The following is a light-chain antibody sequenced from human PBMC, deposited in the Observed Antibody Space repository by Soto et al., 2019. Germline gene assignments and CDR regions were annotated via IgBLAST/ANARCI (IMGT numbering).Light chain of an antibody. CDR1: SSDVGGYSY. CDR3: SSYTYSSTLYV. V-gene: IGLV2-14*01. CDR2: DVN. J-gene: IGLJ1*01. Sequence: QSVLTQPASVSGSPGQSITISCTGTSSDVGGYSYVSWYQQHPGKAPKLMFYDVNNRPSGVSNRFSGSKSGNTASLTISGLQAEDEADYYCSSYTYSSTLYVFGTGTKLTVL.